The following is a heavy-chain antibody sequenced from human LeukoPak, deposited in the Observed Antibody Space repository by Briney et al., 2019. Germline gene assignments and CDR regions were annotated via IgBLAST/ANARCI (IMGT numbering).Heavy chain of an antibody. D-gene: IGHD3-3*01. CDR3: ARETVIIKFFDY. CDR2: IYYSGST. J-gene: IGHJ4*02. Sequence: SETLSLTCTVSGGSISSGDYYWSWIRQPPGKGLEWIGYIYYSGSTYYNPSLKSRVTISVGTSKNQFSLKLSSVTAADTAVYYCARETVIIKFFDYWGQGTLVTVSS. V-gene: IGHV4-30-4*01. CDR1: GGSISSGDYY.